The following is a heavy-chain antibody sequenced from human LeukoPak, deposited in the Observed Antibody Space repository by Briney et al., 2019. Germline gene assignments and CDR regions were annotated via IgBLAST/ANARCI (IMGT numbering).Heavy chain of an antibody. D-gene: IGHD1-26*01. CDR1: VGTLSSYA. CDR2: IIRIVGTA. CDR3: ARAGFDSGSYYLWFDP. J-gene: IGHJ5*02. Sequence: SSATVSCMSCVGTLSSYAISWVGLAPGHRMEWMGGIIRIVGTANYAQKFQGRLTITTDESTSTAYMELSSLRSEDTAVYYCARAGFDSGSYYLWFDPWGQRTLLTVSS. V-gene: IGHV1-69*05.